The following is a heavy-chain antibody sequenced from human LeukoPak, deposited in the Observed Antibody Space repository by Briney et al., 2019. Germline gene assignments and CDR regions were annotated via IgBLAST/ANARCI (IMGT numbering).Heavy chain of an antibody. J-gene: IGHJ3*02. Sequence: SVKVSCKASGGTFSSYAISWVRQAPGQGLEWMGRIIPIFGIANYAQKLQGRVTTTTDTSTSTAYMELRSLRSDDTAVYYCASSKVVPAAMLRGGAHGAFDIWGQGTMVTVSS. V-gene: IGHV1-69*04. CDR2: IIPIFGIA. CDR3: ASSKVVPAAMLRGGAHGAFDI. D-gene: IGHD2-2*01. CDR1: GGTFSSYA.